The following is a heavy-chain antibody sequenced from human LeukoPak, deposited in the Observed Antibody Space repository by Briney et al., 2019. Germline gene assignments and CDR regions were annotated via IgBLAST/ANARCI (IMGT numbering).Heavy chain of an antibody. CDR3: ARHDRTMVRGVIIRNAFDI. CDR1: GGSLSSYY. CDR2: IYYSGST. D-gene: IGHD3-10*01. V-gene: IGHV4-59*08. Sequence: SETLSLTCTVSGGSLSSYYWSWIRQPPGKGLEWIGYIYYSGSTNYNPSLKSRVTISVDTSKNQSSLKLSSVTAADTAVYYRARHDRTMVRGVIIRNAFDIWGQGTMVTVSS. J-gene: IGHJ3*02.